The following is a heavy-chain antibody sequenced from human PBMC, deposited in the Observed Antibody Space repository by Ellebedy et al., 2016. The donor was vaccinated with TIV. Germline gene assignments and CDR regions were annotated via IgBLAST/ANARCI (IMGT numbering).Heavy chain of an antibody. CDR2: INASGTT. V-gene: IGHV4-34*04. Sequence: MPSETLSLTCAVYNGSFTHYFWSWVRQPPGKGLEWIGEINASGTTNNNPSLKKRATISVDTPKRQFSLRLTSVTAADTAVYYCARARGQYLYGSGSYFTNWGQGEMVTVSS. D-gene: IGHD3-10*01. CDR1: NGSFTHYF. CDR3: ARARGQYLYGSGSYFTN. J-gene: IGHJ4*02.